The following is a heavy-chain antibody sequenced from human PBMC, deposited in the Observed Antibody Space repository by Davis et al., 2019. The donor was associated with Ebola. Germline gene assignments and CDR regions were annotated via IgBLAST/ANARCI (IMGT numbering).Heavy chain of an antibody. Sequence: SVNVSCKASVYTFTSYDINRVRHATGQGLEWMGWMNPNSGNTGYAQKLQGRVTMTTDTSTSTAYMELRSLRSDDTAVYYCARTVSGTSYFDYWGQGTLVTVSS. CDR2: MNPNSGNT. CDR3: ARTVSGTSYFDY. J-gene: IGHJ4*02. CDR1: VYTFTSYD. D-gene: IGHD6-19*01. V-gene: IGHV1-8*01.